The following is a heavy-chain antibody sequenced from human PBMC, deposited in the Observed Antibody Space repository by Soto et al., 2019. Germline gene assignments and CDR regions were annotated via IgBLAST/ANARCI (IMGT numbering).Heavy chain of an antibody. CDR2: ISGSGGST. CDR3: AKDESLAVAGTSYYYYYGMDV. V-gene: IGHV3-23*01. D-gene: IGHD6-19*01. Sequence: GGSLRLSCAASGFTFSSYSMSWVRQAPGEGLEWVSAISGSGGSTYYADSVKGRFTISRDNSKITLYLQMNSLRAEDTAVYYCAKDESLAVAGTSYYYYYGMDVWGQGTTVTVSS. J-gene: IGHJ6*02. CDR1: GFTFSSYS.